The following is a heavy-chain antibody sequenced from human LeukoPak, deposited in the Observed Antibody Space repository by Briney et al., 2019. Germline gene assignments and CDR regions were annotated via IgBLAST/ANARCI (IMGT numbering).Heavy chain of an antibody. V-gene: IGHV1-2*04. J-gene: IGHJ3*02. D-gene: IGHD1-26*01. Sequence: ASVKVPCKDSGYTFTGYYMHWVRQAPGQGLEWMGWINPNSGGTNYAQKFQGWVTMTRDTSISTAYMELSRLRSDDTAVYYCARVGSGSYLGAFDIWGQGTMVTVSS. CDR1: GYTFTGYY. CDR3: ARVGSGSYLGAFDI. CDR2: INPNSGGT.